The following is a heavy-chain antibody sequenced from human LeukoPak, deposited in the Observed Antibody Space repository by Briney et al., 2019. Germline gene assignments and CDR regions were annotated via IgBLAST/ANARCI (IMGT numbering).Heavy chain of an antibody. V-gene: IGHV3-23*01. J-gene: IGHJ4*02. CDR3: AKKGDYDISGYYPLDY. CDR1: GFTFKIYD. D-gene: IGHD3-22*01. Sequence: LTGGSLRLSCAASGFTFKIYDMTWVRQAPGKGLEWVSALNGGGITYYADSVKGRFTISRDTSTNTLYLQMNSLRAEDTAVYYWAKKGDYDISGYYPLDYWGQGTLVTVSS. CDR2: LNGGGIT.